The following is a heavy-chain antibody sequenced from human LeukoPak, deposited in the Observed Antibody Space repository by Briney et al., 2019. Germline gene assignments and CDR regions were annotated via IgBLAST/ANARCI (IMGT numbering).Heavy chain of an antibody. CDR2: IYYSGST. CDR3: ARHTDIAHLSSLKY. V-gene: IGHV4-59*08. Sequence: SETLSLTCTVSGGSISSYYWSWIRQTPGKGLEWIGDIYYSGSTNYNPSLKSRVTISVDTSTNQFSLKWSSVTAADTAVYYCARHTDIAHLSSLKYCGQRTLVTVSS. D-gene: IGHD6-13*01. J-gene: IGHJ4*02. CDR1: GGSISSYY.